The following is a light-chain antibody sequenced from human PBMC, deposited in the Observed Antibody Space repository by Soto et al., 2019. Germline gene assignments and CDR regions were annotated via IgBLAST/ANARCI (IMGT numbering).Light chain of an antibody. CDR2: AAS. Sequence: DIQMTQSPSSLSESVGDRVTITCRASQSISSYLNWYQQKPGKAPKLLIYAASSLQSGVPSRFSGSGSGTDFTLTIRSLQPEDFATYYCQQSYSTPQTFGQRTKVDIK. V-gene: IGKV1-39*01. CDR1: QSISSY. J-gene: IGKJ1*01. CDR3: QQSYSTPQT.